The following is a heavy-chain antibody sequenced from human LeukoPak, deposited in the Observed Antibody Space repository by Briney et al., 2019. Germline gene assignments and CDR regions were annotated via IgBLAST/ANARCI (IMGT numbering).Heavy chain of an antibody. CDR1: GFTVSSNY. V-gene: IGHV3-53*01. D-gene: IGHD1-26*01. CDR2: IYSGGST. CDR3: VRIKVGATGIDY. J-gene: IGHJ4*02. Sequence: GGSLRLSCAASGFTVSSNYMSWVRQAPGKGLEWVSVIYSGGSTYYADSVKGRFTISRDNSKNTLYLQMNSLRAEDTAVYYCVRIKVGATGIDYWGQGTLVTVSS.